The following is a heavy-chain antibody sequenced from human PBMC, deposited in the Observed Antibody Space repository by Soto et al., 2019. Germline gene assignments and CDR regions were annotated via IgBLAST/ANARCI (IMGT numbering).Heavy chain of an antibody. Sequence: ASVKVSCKASGFTFTSSAVQWVRQARGQRLEWIGWIVVGSGNTNYAQKFQERVTITRDMSTSTAYMELSSLRSEDTAVYYCAAEIRDEAAGTMDVWGQGTTVTV. V-gene: IGHV1-58*01. CDR1: GFTFTSSA. CDR3: AAEIRDEAAGTMDV. CDR2: IVVGSGNT. D-gene: IGHD6-13*01. J-gene: IGHJ6*02.